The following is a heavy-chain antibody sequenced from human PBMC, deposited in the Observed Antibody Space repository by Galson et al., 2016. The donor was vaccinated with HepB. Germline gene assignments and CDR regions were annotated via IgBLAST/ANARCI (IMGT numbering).Heavy chain of an antibody. CDR2: ISTSSETI. Sequence: SLRLSCAASGFRFSSYSMSWVRQAPGKGLEWTSYISTSSETISYADSVKGRFTISRDNARNSVSLLMNSLRVEDTAVYYCAKAGVYNWNDVDLEYWGQGTLVTVSS. V-gene: IGHV3-48*03. CDR3: AKAGVYNWNDVDLEY. CDR1: GFRFSSYS. J-gene: IGHJ4*02. D-gene: IGHD1-1*01.